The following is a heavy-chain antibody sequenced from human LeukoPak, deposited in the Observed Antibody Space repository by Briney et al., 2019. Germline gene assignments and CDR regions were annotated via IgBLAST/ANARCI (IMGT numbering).Heavy chain of an antibody. CDR1: GFTFSSYS. J-gene: IGHJ6*04. D-gene: IGHD3-10*01. CDR3: ARDFQVWFGEAYGMDV. CDR2: ISSSSSYI. Sequence: GSLRLSCAASGFTFSSYSMNWVRQAPGKGLEWVPSISSSSSYIYYADSVKGRFTISRDNAKNSLYLQMNSLRAEDTAVYYCARDFQVWFGEAYGMDVWGKGTTVTVSS. V-gene: IGHV3-21*01.